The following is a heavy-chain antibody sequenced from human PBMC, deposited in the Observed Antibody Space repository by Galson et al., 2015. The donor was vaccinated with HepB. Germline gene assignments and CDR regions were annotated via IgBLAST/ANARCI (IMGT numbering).Heavy chain of an antibody. D-gene: IGHD5-24*01. J-gene: IGHJ4*02. CDR2: IAPTSGYI. Sequence: SLRLSCAASGFTFSDYYMSWIRQAPGKGLEWLSYIAPTSGYIMYADSVKGRYTISRDNAKNSLYLQMNRLRVDDTAVYYCARGRLWDGFNCLDYWGQGNLVTVSS. V-gene: IGHV3-11*06. CDR3: ARGRLWDGFNCLDY. CDR1: GFTFSDYY.